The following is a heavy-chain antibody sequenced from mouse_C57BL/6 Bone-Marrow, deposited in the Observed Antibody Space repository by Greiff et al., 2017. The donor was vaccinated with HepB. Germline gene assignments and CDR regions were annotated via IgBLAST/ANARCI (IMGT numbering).Heavy chain of an antibody. V-gene: IGHV1-82*01. CDR1: GYAFSSSW. J-gene: IGHJ1*03. CDR3: ARSNYYGSSHWYFGV. D-gene: IGHD1-1*01. CDR2: IYPGDGDT. Sequence: VQLQQSGPELVKPGASVKISCKASGYAFSSSWMNWVKQRPGKGLEWIGRIYPGDGDTNYNGKFKGKATLTADKASSTAYMQLSSLTSEDSAVYFCARSNYYGSSHWYFGVWGTGTTVTVSS.